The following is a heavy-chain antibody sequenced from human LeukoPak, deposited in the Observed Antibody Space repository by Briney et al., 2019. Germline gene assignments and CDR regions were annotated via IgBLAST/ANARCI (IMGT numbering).Heavy chain of an antibody. CDR3: AREHSSSWDQFDY. CDR1: GYSFVGYG. V-gene: IGHV1-18*01. J-gene: IGHJ4*02. CDR2: FNPENGNT. D-gene: IGHD6-13*01. Sequence: GASVKVSCKASGYSFVGYGITWVRQAPGQGLEWMGWFNPENGNTNYAQKVQGRVTMTADTSTSTSCMELRSLRSDDTAVYYCAREHSSSWDQFDYWGQGTLVTVSS.